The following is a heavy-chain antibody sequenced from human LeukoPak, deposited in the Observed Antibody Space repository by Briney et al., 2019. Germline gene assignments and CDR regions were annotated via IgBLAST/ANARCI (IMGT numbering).Heavy chain of an antibody. CDR1: GYTFTNYD. J-gene: IGHJ4*02. D-gene: IGHD1-26*01. CDR2: MNTNSGNR. CDR3: ARVTGSIDY. V-gene: IGHV1-8*01. Sequence: ASVKVSRKASGYTFTNYDINWVRQATGQGLEWMGWMNTNSGNRGYAQKFQGRVTMTRDTSISTAYMELSSLRSDDTAVYYCARVTGSIDYWGQGTLVTVSP.